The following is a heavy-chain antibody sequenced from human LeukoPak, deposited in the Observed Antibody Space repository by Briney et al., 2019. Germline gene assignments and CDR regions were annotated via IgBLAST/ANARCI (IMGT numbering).Heavy chain of an antibody. V-gene: IGHV4-4*02. D-gene: IGHD1-1*01. J-gene: IGHJ4*02. CDR1: GGSISSSNW. Sequence: PSGTLSLTCAVSGGSISSSNWWSWVRPPPGKGLEWIGEIYHSGSTNYNPSLKSRVTISVDKSKNQFSLKLSSVTAADTAVYYCARDPGTTGTTVSFDYWGQGTLVTVSS. CDR2: IYHSGST. CDR3: ARDPGTTGTTVSFDY.